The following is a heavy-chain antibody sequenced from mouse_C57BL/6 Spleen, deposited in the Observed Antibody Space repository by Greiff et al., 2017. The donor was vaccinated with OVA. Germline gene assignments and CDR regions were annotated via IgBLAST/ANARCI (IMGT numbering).Heavy chain of an antibody. CDR3: ARPVYGNYFDY. Sequence: EVQGVESGPELVKPGASVKMSCKASGYTFTDYNMHWVKQSHGKSLEWIGYINPNNGGTSYNQKFKGKATLTVNKSSSTAYMELRSLTSEDSAVYYCARPVYGNYFDYWGQGTTLTVSS. D-gene: IGHD1-1*01. CDR2: INPNNGGT. CDR1: GYTFTDYN. V-gene: IGHV1-22*01. J-gene: IGHJ2*01.